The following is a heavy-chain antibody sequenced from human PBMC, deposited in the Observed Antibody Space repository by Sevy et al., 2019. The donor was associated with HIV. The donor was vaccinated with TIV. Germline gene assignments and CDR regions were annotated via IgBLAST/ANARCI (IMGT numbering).Heavy chain of an antibody. CDR2: ISWNSGNI. Sequence: GGSLRLSCAASGLTCDDYAMHWVRQAPGKGLEWVSGISWNSGNIAYVDSVKGRFTISRDKAKNSLYLQMNSLRDEDTAMYYCVKDRYYDTSGYSYYYFDLWGRGTLVTVSS. J-gene: IGHJ2*01. V-gene: IGHV3-9*01. D-gene: IGHD3-22*01. CDR1: GLTCDDYA. CDR3: VKDRYYDTSGYSYYYFDL.